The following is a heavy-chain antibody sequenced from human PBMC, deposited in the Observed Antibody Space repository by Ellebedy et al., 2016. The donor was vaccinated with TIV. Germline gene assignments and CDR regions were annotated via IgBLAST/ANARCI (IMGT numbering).Heavy chain of an antibody. V-gene: IGHV6-1*01. CDR3: VRGSKGAFDV. Sequence: SQTLSLTCAISGDSVSTASDVWNWIRQSPSRGLEWLGRTYYRSKWYNDYEVSVRSRITITPDTSTNRFSLQLNSLTPEDEALYYCVRGSKGAFDVWGQGTMVTVSS. CDR2: TYYRSKWYN. CDR1: GDSVSTASDV. J-gene: IGHJ3*01.